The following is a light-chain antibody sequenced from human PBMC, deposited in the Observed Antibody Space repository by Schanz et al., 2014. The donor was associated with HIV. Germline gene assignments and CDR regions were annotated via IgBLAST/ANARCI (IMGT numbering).Light chain of an antibody. CDR2: GTS. J-gene: IGKJ3*01. Sequence: EIVLTQSPATLSVSPGERATLSCRASQSVSSNLAWYQQKPGQAPRLVIFGTSNRATGIPDRFSGSDSGTDFTLTISRLEPEDFAVYYCQQYGSSFGPGTKVEIK. CDR1: QSVSSN. CDR3: QQYGSS. V-gene: IGKV3-20*01.